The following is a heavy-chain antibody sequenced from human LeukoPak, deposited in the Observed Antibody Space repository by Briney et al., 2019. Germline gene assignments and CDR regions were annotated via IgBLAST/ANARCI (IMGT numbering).Heavy chain of an antibody. J-gene: IGHJ5*02. Sequence: SETLSLTCTVSGGSISSSSYYWGWIRQPPGKGLEWIGSIYYSGSTYYNPSLKSRVTISVDTSKNQFSLKLSSVTAADTAVYYCARRAGRLVPAMTWGQGTLVTVSS. CDR2: IYYSGST. D-gene: IGHD2-2*01. V-gene: IGHV4-39*01. CDR1: GGSISSSSYY. CDR3: ARRAGRLVPAMT.